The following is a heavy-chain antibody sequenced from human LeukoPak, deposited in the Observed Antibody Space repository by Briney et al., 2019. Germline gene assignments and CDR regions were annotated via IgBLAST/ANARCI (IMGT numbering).Heavy chain of an antibody. CDR2: ISAYNGKT. V-gene: IGHV1-18*01. CDR3: AADSTLIRFLESLYYMDV. CDR1: GYTFTSYG. D-gene: IGHD3-3*01. J-gene: IGHJ6*03. Sequence: GASVKVSCKASGYTFTSYGISWVRQAPGQGLEGMGWISAYNGKTNYAQKLQGRVTMTTDTSTSTADMELMNLKINDTAVYYCAADSTLIRFLESLYYMDVWGKGTTVTVSS.